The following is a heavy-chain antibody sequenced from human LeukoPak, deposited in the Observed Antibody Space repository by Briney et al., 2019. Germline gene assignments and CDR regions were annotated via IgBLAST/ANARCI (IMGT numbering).Heavy chain of an antibody. V-gene: IGHV3-30*02. D-gene: IGHD2-2*01. Sequence: PGGSLRLSCAASGFTFSGSGMHWVHQAPGKGLEWVAFIRYDGSDKYYADSVKGRFTISRDNSKNTLYLQMNSLRAEDTAVYYCAKDPHLGYCSSTSCYGVAFHIWGQGTMVTVSS. CDR1: GFTFSGSG. CDR3: AKDPHLGYCSSTSCYGVAFHI. J-gene: IGHJ3*02. CDR2: IRYDGSDK.